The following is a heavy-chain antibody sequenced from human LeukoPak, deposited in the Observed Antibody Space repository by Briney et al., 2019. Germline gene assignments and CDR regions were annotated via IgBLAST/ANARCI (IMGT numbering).Heavy chain of an antibody. J-gene: IGHJ4*02. CDR2: ISYDGSNK. D-gene: IGHD3-3*01. CDR3: ARGELYDFWSGYRFDY. V-gene: IGHV3-30-3*01. Sequence: GGSLRLSCAASGFTFSSYARHWVRQAPGKGLEWVAVISYDGSNKYYADSVKGRFTISRDNSKNTLYLQMNSLRAEDTAVYYCARGELYDFWSGYRFDYWGQGTLVTVSS. CDR1: GFTFSSYA.